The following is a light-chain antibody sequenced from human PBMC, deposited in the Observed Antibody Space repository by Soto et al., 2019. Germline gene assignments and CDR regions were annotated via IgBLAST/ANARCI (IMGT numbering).Light chain of an antibody. CDR2: EVS. J-gene: IGKJ2*01. Sequence: VMTQTPLSVSVIPGQPASISCKSSQSLLHADGKTYLYWFVRKPGQPPQLLFYEVSNRFSGVPDRFSGSGSGTAFSLTISRVEAEDLGLYYCMQSMRVPFTFGQGTKLEI. V-gene: IGKV2D-29*01. CDR1: QSLLHADGKTY. CDR3: MQSMRVPFT.